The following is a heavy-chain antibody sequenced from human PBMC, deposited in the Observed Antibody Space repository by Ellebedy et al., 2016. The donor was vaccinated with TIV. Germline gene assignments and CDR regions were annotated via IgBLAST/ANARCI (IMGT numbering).Heavy chain of an antibody. CDR3: AKGDYSSSRNWFDP. J-gene: IGHJ5*02. D-gene: IGHD6-13*01. CDR1: EFTFSGYG. Sequence: GGSLRLXXAASEFTFSGYGMHWVRQAPGKGLEWVAVISYDGSNKDYTDSVKGRFTISRDNSKNTLYLQMSSLRPEDTAVYYCAKGDYSSSRNWFDPWGQGTLVTVSS. V-gene: IGHV3-30*18. CDR2: ISYDGSNK.